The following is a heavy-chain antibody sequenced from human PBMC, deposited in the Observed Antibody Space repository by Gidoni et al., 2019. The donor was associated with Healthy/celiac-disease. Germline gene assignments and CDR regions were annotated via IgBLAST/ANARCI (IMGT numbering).Heavy chain of an antibody. Sequence: QVQLVESGGGVVQPGRSLRLSCAASGFTFSSYGMHWVRQAPGKGLEWVAVIWYDGSNKYYADSVKGRFTISRDNSKNTLYLQMNSLRAEDTAVYYCAREGFIDQAIDYWGQGTLVTVSS. J-gene: IGHJ4*02. CDR1: GFTFSSYG. V-gene: IGHV3-33*01. D-gene: IGHD3-16*02. CDR2: IWYDGSNK. CDR3: AREGFIDQAIDY.